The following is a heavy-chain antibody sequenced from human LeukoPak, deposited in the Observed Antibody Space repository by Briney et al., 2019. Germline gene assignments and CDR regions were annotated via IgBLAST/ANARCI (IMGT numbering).Heavy chain of an antibody. Sequence: AETLSLTCTVSGDSISSYYWRWIRQPAGKGLEWIGRIYASGSTKYNPSLKSRVTMSLDTSKNQFSLDLSSVTAADTAVYYCARNALPRNWFDPWGQGTLVTVSS. CDR2: IYASGST. V-gene: IGHV4-4*07. J-gene: IGHJ5*02. CDR3: ARNALPRNWFDP. CDR1: GDSISSYY.